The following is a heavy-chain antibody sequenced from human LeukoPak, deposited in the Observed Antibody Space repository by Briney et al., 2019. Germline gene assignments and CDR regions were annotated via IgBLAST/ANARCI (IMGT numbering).Heavy chain of an antibody. J-gene: IGHJ5*02. CDR2: IYYSGST. CDR3: ARDLIGSYPPGRWFDP. D-gene: IGHD1-26*01. CDR1: GGSISSYY. V-gene: IGHV4-59*01. Sequence: SETLSLTCTVSGGSISSYYWSWIRQPPGKGLEWIGYIYYSGSTNYNPSLESRVTISVDTSKNQFSLKLSSVTAADTAVYYCARDLIGSYPPGRWFDPWGQGTLVTISS.